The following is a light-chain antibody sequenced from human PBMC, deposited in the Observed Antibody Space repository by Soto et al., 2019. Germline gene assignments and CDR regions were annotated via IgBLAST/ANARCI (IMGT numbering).Light chain of an antibody. J-gene: IGKJ2*01. V-gene: IGKV3-15*01. CDR2: AAS. CDR1: QSLNND. Sequence: EIILTQSPVTLFASPGERATLSCRASQSLNNDLAWYQHKPGQSPRLLIYAASSRATGVPARFSGSGSGTEFTLTISGLQSEDFAVYYCQQYNDWRQYTFGQGTRL. CDR3: QQYNDWRQYT.